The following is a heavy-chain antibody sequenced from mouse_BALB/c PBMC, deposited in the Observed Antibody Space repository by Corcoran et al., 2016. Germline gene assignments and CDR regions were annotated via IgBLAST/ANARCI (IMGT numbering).Heavy chain of an antibody. V-gene: IGHV1-26*01. CDR2: INPYNGAT. Sequence: EVQLQQSGPELVKPGASVKISCKASGYSFTGYYMHWVKQSHVKSLEWIGRINPYNGATSYNQNFKDKASLTVDKSSSTAYMELHSLTSEDSAVYYCARDYGSSWWFAYWGQGTLVTVSA. J-gene: IGHJ3*01. CDR3: ARDYGSSWWFAY. CDR1: GYSFTGYY. D-gene: IGHD1-1*01.